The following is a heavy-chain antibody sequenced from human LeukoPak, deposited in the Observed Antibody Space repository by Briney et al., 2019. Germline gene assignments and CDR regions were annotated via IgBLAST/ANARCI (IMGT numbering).Heavy chain of an antibody. CDR3: ARDRGSTEFDY. CDR1: GFTFSTYW. V-gene: IGHV3-74*01. D-gene: IGHD1-26*01. J-gene: IGHJ4*02. CDR2: INSDGSRI. Sequence: GGSLRLSCAASGFTFSTYWMHWVRQAPGKGLAWVSRINSDGSRISYADSVKGRFTISRDNAKNTLYLQMNSLRAEDTAVYYCARDRGSTEFDYWGQGILVTVSS.